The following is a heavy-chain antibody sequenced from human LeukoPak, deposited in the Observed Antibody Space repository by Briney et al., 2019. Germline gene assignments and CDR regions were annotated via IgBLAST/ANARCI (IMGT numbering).Heavy chain of an antibody. CDR2: ISGSGGST. CDR1: GFTFSTYT. D-gene: IGHD3-10*01. V-gene: IGHV3-23*01. CDR3: AKKRFGESYFDY. J-gene: IGHJ4*02. Sequence: PGGSLRLSCAASGFTFSTYTMSWVRQTPGKGLEWVSGISGSGGSTDYADSVKGRFTSSRDNSKNTLYLQMNSLRAEDTAVYYCAKKRFGESYFDYWGQGTLVTVSS.